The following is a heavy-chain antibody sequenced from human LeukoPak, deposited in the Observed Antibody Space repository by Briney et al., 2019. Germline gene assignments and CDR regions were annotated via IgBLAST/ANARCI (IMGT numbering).Heavy chain of an antibody. D-gene: IGHD6-13*01. J-gene: IGHJ6*02. CDR3: AILWVKIAAAGRGGGGYYGMDV. CDR2: IIPIFGTA. Sequence: SVKVSCKASGYTFTSYGISWVRQAPGQGLEWMGGIIPIFGTANYAQKFQGRVTITADESTSTAYMELSSLRSEDTAVYYCAILWVKIAAAGRGGGGYYGMDVWGQGTTVTVSS. CDR1: GYTFTSYG. V-gene: IGHV1-69*13.